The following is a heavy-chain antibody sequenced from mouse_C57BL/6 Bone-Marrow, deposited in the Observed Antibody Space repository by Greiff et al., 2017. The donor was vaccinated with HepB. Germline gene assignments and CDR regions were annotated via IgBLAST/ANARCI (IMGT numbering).Heavy chain of an antibody. CDR2: IYPGNSDT. V-gene: IGHV1-5*01. D-gene: IGHD2-2*01. Sequence: VQLQQSGTVLARPGASVKMSCKTSGYTFTSYWMHWVKQRPGQGLEWIGAIYPGNSDTSYNQKFEGKAKLTAVTSASTAYMELSSLTNEDSAVYYCTRKGGLRRQGYFDVWGTGTTVTVSS. CDR1: GYTFTSYW. CDR3: TRKGGLRRQGYFDV. J-gene: IGHJ1*03.